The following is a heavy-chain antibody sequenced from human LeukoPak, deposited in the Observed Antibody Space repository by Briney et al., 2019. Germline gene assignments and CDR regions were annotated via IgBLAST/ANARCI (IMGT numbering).Heavy chain of an antibody. V-gene: IGHV1-2*02. CDR1: GYTFTGYY. CDR2: INPNSGGT. CDR3: ARVGNLLRYFDWLT. J-gene: IGHJ5*02. Sequence: ASVKVSCKASGYTFTGYYMHWVRQAPGQGLEWMGWINPNSGGTNYAQKFQGRVTMTRDTSISTAYMELSRLRSDDTAVYYCARVGNLLRYFDWLTWGQGTLVTVSS. D-gene: IGHD3-9*01.